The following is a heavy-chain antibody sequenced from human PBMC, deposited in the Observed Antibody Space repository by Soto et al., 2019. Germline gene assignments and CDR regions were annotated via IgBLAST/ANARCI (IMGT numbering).Heavy chain of an antibody. D-gene: IGHD3-22*01. Sequence: PSETLSLTCAVSGGSISSSNWWSWVRQAPGKGLEWVSVIYSGGSTYYADSVKGRFTISRDNSKNTLYLQMNSLRAEDTAVYYCASAGYYDSSGPYYFDYWGQGTLVTVSS. CDR2: IYSGGST. V-gene: IGHV3-53*01. CDR1: GGSISSSNW. J-gene: IGHJ4*02. CDR3: ASAGYYDSSGPYYFDY.